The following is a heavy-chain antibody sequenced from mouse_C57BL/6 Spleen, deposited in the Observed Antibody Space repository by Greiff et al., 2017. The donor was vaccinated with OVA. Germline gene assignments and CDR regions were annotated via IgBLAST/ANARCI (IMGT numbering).Heavy chain of an antibody. CDR3: ARERPYGNYDY. D-gene: IGHD2-1*01. J-gene: IGHJ2*01. CDR2: ISYDGSN. V-gene: IGHV3-6*01. CDR1: GYSITSGYY. Sequence: VQLKESGPGLVKPSQSLSLTCSVTGYSITSGYYWNWIRQFPGNKLEWMGYISYDGSNNYNPSLKNRISITRDTSKNQFFLKLNSVTTEDTATYYCARERPYGNYDYWGQGTTLTVSS.